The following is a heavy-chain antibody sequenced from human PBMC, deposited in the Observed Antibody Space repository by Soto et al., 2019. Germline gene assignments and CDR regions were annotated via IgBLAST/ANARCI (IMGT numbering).Heavy chain of an antibody. CDR1: GFTFSSYA. D-gene: IGHD6-6*01. CDR3: ARGIYSSSRSPIDY. V-gene: IGHV3-30-3*01. CDR2: ISYDGSNK. Sequence: QVQLVESGGGVVQPGRSLRLSCAASGFTFSSYAMHWVRQAPGKGLEWVVVISYDGSNKYYADSVKGRFTISRDNSKNTLYLQMNSLRAEDTAVYYCARGIYSSSRSPIDYWGQGTLVTVSS. J-gene: IGHJ4*02.